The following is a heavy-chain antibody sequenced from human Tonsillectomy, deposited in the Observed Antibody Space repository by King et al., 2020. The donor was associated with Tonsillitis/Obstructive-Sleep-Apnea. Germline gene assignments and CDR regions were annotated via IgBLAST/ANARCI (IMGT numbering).Heavy chain of an antibody. Sequence: VQLVESGGVLVQPGGSLRLSCSASGFILSSYAVHWVRQAPGEGLEYVSGISSHGDSTYYADSVKGRFTISRDNSKNTVYLQMSSLRAEDTSLYYCVKDDYYYYMDVWGRGTTVTVSS. V-gene: IGHV3-64D*06. CDR1: GFILSSYA. J-gene: IGHJ6*03. CDR3: VKDDYYYYMDV. CDR2: ISSHGDST.